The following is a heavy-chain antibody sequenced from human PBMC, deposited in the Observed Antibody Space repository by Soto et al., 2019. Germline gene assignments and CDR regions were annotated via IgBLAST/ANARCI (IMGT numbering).Heavy chain of an antibody. CDR3: ARDPNYYGSGRHPYYFDY. D-gene: IGHD3-10*01. V-gene: IGHV3-21*01. J-gene: IGHJ4*02. Sequence: PGGSLRLSCAASGFTFSSYSMNWVRQAPGKGLEWVSSISSSSSYIYCADSVKGRFTISRDNAKNSLYLQMNSLRAEDTAVYYCARDPNYYGSGRHPYYFDYWGQGTLVTVSS. CDR2: ISSSSSYI. CDR1: GFTFSSYS.